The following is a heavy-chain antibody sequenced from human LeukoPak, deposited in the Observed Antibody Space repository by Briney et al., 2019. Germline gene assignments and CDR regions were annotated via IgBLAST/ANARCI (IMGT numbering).Heavy chain of an antibody. V-gene: IGHV3-7*01. D-gene: IGHD4-23*01. Sequence: GGSLRLSCEASAFTFSSYWMSWVRQAPGKGLEWVANIKEDGSEINYVDSVKGRFTISRDNAKNSLFLQMNSLRVEDAAVYYCARDRGYSSFDYWGQGTLVTVSS. J-gene: IGHJ4*02. CDR2: IKEDGSEI. CDR3: ARDRGYSSFDY. CDR1: AFTFSSYW.